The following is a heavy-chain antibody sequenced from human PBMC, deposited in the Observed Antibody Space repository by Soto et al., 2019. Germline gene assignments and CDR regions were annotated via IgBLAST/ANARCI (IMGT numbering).Heavy chain of an antibody. CDR3: AKSVMGVWFGDRTISDFDY. CDR1: GFTFSSYA. CDR2: IRASGGST. V-gene: IGHV3-23*01. D-gene: IGHD3-10*01. Sequence: EEQLLESGGGLVQPGGSLRLSCEASGFTFSSYAMSWVRQAPGKGLEWIAAIRASGGSTEYADSVKGRFTISRDNSENTLYLQMNSLGDEDTAIYYCAKSVMGVWFGDRTISDFDYWGQGALVTVSS. J-gene: IGHJ4*02.